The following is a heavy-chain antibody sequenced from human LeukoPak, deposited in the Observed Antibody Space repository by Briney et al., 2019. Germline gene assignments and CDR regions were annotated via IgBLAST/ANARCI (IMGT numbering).Heavy chain of an antibody. CDR2: ISVSGNT. V-gene: IGHV3-23*01. Sequence: GGSLRLSCAASGFTFSSYEISWVRQAPGKGLEWVSAISVSGNTYHADSVKGRFTISRDSSKNTLYLQMNRLRAEDAAVYYCAKAPVTTCSGAYCYPFDYWGQGTLVTVSS. J-gene: IGHJ4*02. CDR1: GFTFSSYE. CDR3: AKAPVTTCSGAYCYPFDY. D-gene: IGHD2-21*01.